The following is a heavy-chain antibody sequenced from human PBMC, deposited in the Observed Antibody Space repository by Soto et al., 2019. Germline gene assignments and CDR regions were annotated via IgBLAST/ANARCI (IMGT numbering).Heavy chain of an antibody. Sequence: ASVKVSCKTPGYTLTRYNIHWVRQAPGQRLEWMGWINAGNGNTKYSQRFQGRVTITRDTSASTAYMELSSLRSEDTAVYYCARGGPPIDYWGQGTLVTVSS. D-gene: IGHD3-10*01. CDR2: INAGNGNT. CDR3: ARGGPPIDY. CDR1: GYTLTRYN. V-gene: IGHV1-3*01. J-gene: IGHJ4*02.